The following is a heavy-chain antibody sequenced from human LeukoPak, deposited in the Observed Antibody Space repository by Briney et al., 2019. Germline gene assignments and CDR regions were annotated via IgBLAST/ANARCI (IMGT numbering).Heavy chain of an antibody. Sequence: SETLSLTCTVSGGSISSYYWSWIRQPPGKGLQWIAYISDIGSINYNPSLKSRVTISLDTSKNQFSLKLSSVTAADTAVYYCAGHHPRNTVDFWGQGTLVTVSS. V-gene: IGHV4-59*08. J-gene: IGHJ4*02. CDR3: AGHHPRNTVDF. D-gene: IGHD2/OR15-2a*01. CDR2: ISDIGSI. CDR1: GGSISSYY.